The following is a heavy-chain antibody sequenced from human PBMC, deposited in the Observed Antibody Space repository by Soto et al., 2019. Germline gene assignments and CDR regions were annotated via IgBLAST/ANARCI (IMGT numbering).Heavy chain of an antibody. CDR3: ARRIAAAGTGDY. J-gene: IGHJ4*02. V-gene: IGHV1-18*04. CDR1: GYTFTSYG. CDR2: ISAYNGDT. D-gene: IGHD6-13*01. Sequence: ASVKVSCKASGYTFTSYGISWVRQAPGQGLEWMGWISAYNGDTNYAQKLQGRVTMTTDTSTSTAYLELRSLRSDDTAVYYCARRIAAAGTGDYWGQGTLVTVSS.